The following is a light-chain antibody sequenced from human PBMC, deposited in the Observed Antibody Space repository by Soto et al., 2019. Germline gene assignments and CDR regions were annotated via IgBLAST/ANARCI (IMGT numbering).Light chain of an antibody. CDR1: QTISSW. V-gene: IGKV1-5*03. CDR3: LHDHDYPLT. Sequence: DIQMTQSPSTLSGSVGDRVTITCRASQTISSWLAWYQQKPGKAPKLLIYKASTLKSGVPSRFSGSGSGTEFTLTISSLQPDDFATYYCLHDHDYPLTFGGGTKVDIK. CDR2: KAS. J-gene: IGKJ4*01.